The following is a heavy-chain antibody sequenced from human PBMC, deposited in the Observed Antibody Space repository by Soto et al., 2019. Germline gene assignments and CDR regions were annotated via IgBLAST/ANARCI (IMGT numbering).Heavy chain of an antibody. D-gene: IGHD2-8*01. CDR2: LHYSGTT. CDR1: GTSISSYY. CDR3: ASYNSYAIDY. J-gene: IGHJ4*02. V-gene: IGHV4-59*01. Sequence: VQLQESGPGLVKPSETLSLTCTVSGTSISSYYWSWNRQPPGKGLEWIANLHYSGTTNYNPSLASRFTLSVDTAKNQFSLKMTSVTAADRAVYFCASYNSYAIDYLGRGTLVTVYS.